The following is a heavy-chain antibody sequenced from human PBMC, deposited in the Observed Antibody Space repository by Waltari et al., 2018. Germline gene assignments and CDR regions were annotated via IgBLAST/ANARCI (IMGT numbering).Heavy chain of an antibody. Sequence: QVQLVQSGAAVKKPGASVTVSCKASGYTFTSYGLSWVRQAPGQGLEWMGWIGAYNGSTTYARRLQCRVTMTTDTSTSTAYMELRSLRSDDTAGYYCARDRGRAYYYYYMDVWGKGTTVTISS. D-gene: IGHD3-10*01. V-gene: IGHV1-18*01. J-gene: IGHJ6*03. CDR1: GYTFTSYG. CDR3: ARDRGRAYYYYYMDV. CDR2: IGAYNGST.